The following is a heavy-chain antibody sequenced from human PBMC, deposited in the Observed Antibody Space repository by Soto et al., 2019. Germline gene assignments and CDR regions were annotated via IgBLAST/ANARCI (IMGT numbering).Heavy chain of an antibody. CDR2: INHSGST. CDR3: ARAYDSSGYHDAFDI. D-gene: IGHD3-22*01. Sequence: PLETLSLTCAVYGGSFSGYYLSWIRQPPGKGLEWIGEINHSGSTNYNPSLKSRVTISVDTSKNQFSLKLSSVTAADTAVYYCARAYDSSGYHDAFDIWGQGTMVTVSS. CDR1: GGSFSGYY. V-gene: IGHV4-34*01. J-gene: IGHJ3*02.